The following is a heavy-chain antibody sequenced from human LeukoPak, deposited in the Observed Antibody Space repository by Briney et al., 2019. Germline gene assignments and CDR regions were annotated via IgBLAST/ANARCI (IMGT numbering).Heavy chain of an antibody. D-gene: IGHD3/OR15-3a*01. CDR1: GFSFGKYW. V-gene: IGHV3-7*03. CDR2: IKLDGSEK. CDR3: ARDQYDTWSRRGNFDS. Sequence: GGSLGLSCVASGFSFGKYWMSWVRQAPGKGLEWVANIKLDGSEKNYVDSVKGRFTISRDNTKNSLYLQMNSLRAEDTAVFYCARDQYDTWSRRGNFDSWGQGTLVIVSS. J-gene: IGHJ4*02.